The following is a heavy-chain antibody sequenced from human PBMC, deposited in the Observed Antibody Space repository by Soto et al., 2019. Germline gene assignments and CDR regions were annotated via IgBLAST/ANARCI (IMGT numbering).Heavy chain of an antibody. D-gene: IGHD6-19*01. CDR2: ISSSSTI. CDR3: ARGVAVDGYYYYMDV. V-gene: IGHV3-48*01. J-gene: IGHJ6*03. CDR1: VFTFSSYS. Sequence: GGSLRLSCAASVFTFSSYSMNWVRQAPGKGLEWVSYISSSSTIYYADSVKGRFTISRDNAKNSLYLQMNSLRAEDTAVYYCARGVAVDGYYYYMDVWGKGTTVTVSS.